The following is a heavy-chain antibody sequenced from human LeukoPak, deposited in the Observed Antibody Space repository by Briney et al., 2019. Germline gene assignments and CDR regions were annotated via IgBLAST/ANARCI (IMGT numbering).Heavy chain of an antibody. CDR3: ARGRRPACDY. D-gene: IGHD2-2*01. CDR1: GGSFSGYY. V-gene: IGHV4-34*01. J-gene: IGHJ4*02. Sequence: SETLSLTCAVYGGSFSGYYWSWIRQPPGKELEWNGEINHSGSTNYNPSLKSRVTISVDTSKNQFSLKLSSVTAADTAVYYCARGRRPACDYWGQGALVTVSS. CDR2: INHSGST.